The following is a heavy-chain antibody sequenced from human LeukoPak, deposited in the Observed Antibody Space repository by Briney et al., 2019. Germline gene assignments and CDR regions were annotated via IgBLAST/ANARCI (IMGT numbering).Heavy chain of an antibody. CDR1: GFTFSDYY. CDR3: AKERHETYYYDSSGYYGGFDY. Sequence: PGGSLRLSCAASGFTFSDYYMSWFRQAPGKGLEWVSAISGSGGSTYYADSVKGRFTISRDNSKNTLYLQMNSLRAEDTAVYYCAKERHETYYYDSSGYYGGFDYWGQGTLVTVSS. J-gene: IGHJ4*02. CDR2: ISGSGGST. D-gene: IGHD3-22*01. V-gene: IGHV3-23*01.